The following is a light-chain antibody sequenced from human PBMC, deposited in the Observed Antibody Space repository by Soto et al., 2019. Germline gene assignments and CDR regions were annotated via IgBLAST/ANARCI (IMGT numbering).Light chain of an antibody. V-gene: IGLV6-57*03. CDR3: QSYDSSLAV. J-gene: IGLJ7*01. CDR2: EDD. CDR1: SGNIVSNY. Sequence: NFMLTQPHSVSESPGKTVTISCTRSSGNIVSNYVQWYQQRPGSAPTTVIYEDDQRPSGVPDRFSGSIDYSSNSASLTISGLKTEDEADHYCQSYDSSLAVFVGGTQLTVL.